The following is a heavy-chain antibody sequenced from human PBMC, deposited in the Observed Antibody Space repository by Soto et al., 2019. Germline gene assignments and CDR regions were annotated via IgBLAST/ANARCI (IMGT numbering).Heavy chain of an antibody. Sequence: GGSLRLSCVASGFDFNTYGMHWVRQAPGKGLEWVALIWYDGSNKEYGDSVKGRFTVSRDSSRNTVYLQMNGVRAEDTAVYYCARDRYYFGSGSESDGLDVWGQGTTVTVSS. J-gene: IGHJ6*02. CDR3: ARDRYYFGSGSESDGLDV. CDR1: GFDFNTYG. D-gene: IGHD3-10*01. V-gene: IGHV3-33*01. CDR2: IWYDGSNK.